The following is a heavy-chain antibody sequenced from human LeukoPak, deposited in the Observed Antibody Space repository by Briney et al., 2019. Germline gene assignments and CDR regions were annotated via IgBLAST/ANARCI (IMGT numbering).Heavy chain of an antibody. Sequence: ASVKVSCKASGYTFTGYYMHWVRQAPGQGLEWMGWINPNSGGTNYAQKFQGRVTMTRDTSISTAYMELSRLRSDDTAVYYCARDGDTYYYGSGSYFGDWGQGTLVTVSS. CDR2: INPNSGGT. D-gene: IGHD3-10*01. CDR3: ARDGDTYYYGSGSYFGD. V-gene: IGHV1-2*02. J-gene: IGHJ4*02. CDR1: GYTFTGYY.